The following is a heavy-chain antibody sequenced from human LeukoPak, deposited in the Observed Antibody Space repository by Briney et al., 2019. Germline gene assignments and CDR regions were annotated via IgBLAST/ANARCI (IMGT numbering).Heavy chain of an antibody. Sequence: ASVKVSCKASGYTFTSYGISWVRQAPGQGPEWMGWISAYNGNTNYAQKLQGRVTMTTDTSTSTAYMELRSLRSDDTAVYYCARVEDIVVVPAASGVPYYFDCWGQGTLVTVSS. J-gene: IGHJ4*02. D-gene: IGHD2-2*01. CDR1: GYTFTSYG. V-gene: IGHV1-18*01. CDR3: ARVEDIVVVPAASGVPYYFDC. CDR2: ISAYNGNT.